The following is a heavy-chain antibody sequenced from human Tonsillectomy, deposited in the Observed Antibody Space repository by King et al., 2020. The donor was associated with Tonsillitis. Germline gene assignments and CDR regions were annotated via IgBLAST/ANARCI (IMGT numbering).Heavy chain of an antibody. D-gene: IGHD6-13*01. CDR3: ARHGISSSWYLSWFDP. CDR1: GDSISSSSYY. Sequence: LQLQESGPGLVKPSETLSLTCTVSGDSISSSSYYWGWIRQPPGKGLEWIGSIYYSGSTYYNPSLKSRVTISVDTSKNQFSLKLSSVTAADTAVYYCARHGISSSWYLSWFDPWGKGTLVTVSS. CDR2: IYYSGST. V-gene: IGHV4-39*01. J-gene: IGHJ5*02.